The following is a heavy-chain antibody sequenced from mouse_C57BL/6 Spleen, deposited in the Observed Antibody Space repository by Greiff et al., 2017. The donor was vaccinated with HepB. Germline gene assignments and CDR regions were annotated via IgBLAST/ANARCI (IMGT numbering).Heavy chain of an antibody. CDR2: IHPNSGST. Sequence: QVQLQQSGAELVKPGASVKLSCKASGYTFTSYWMHWVKQRPGQGLEWIGMIHPNSGSTNYNEKFKSKATLTVDKSSSTAYMQLSSLTSEDSAVYYCARSPSYYRGDYWGQGTTLTVSS. V-gene: IGHV1-64*01. CDR1: GYTFTSYW. CDR3: ARSPSYYRGDY. J-gene: IGHJ2*01. D-gene: IGHD1-1*01.